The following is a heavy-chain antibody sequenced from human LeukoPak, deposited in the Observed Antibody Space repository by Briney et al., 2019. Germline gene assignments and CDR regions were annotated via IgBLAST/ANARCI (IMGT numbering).Heavy chain of an antibody. Sequence: GGSLRLSCAASGFTFSSYWMSWVRQAPGKGLEWVANIRQDGSEKYYVDSVTGRFTISRDNAKNSLYLQMNSLRAEDDAVLYSWKDPSDIWYSPGRWFDPSGQGTLVTVSS. CDR3: WKDPSDIWYSPGRWFDP. V-gene: IGHV3-7*02. CDR1: GFTFSSYW. D-gene: IGHD2-15*01. CDR2: IRQDGSEK. J-gene: IGHJ5*02.